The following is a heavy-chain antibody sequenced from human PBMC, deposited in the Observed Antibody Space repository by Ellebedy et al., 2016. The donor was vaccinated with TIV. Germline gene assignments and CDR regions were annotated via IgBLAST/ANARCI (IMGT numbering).Heavy chain of an antibody. J-gene: IGHJ5*02. CDR1: GGSISSSSHY. V-gene: IGHV4-39*01. Sequence: GSLRLSCSVSGGSISSSSHYWGWIRQPPGKGLEWIGSIYYTGSTYYNPSLQRRVAISVDTSKNHFSLNLNSLTAADTAVYYCARQGPSITMVRGVNWFDPWGQGTLVTVSS. CDR3: ARQGPSITMVRGVNWFDP. CDR2: IYYTGST. D-gene: IGHD3-10*01.